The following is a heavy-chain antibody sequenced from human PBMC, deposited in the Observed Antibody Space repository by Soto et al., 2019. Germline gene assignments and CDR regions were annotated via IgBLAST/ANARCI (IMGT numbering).Heavy chain of an antibody. D-gene: IGHD6-19*01. CDR3: ARDGWQWLDRSFDY. Sequence: ASVKVSCKASGGTFSSHAISWVRQAPGQGLEWMGWIIANNGTANYAQKLHGRVTMTTDTSTSTAYMELRSLRSDDTAVYYCARDGWQWLDRSFDYWGQGTLVTVSS. CDR2: IIANNGTA. V-gene: IGHV1-18*01. CDR1: GGTFSSHA. J-gene: IGHJ4*02.